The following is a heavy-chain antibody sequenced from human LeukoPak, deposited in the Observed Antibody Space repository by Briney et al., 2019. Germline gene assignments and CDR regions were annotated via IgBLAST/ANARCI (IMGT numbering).Heavy chain of an antibody. D-gene: IGHD3-10*01. Sequence: ASVKVSCKASGYTFTSYDINWVRQATGQGLEWMGWMNPNSGNTGYAKKFQGRVTMTRNTSISTAYMELSSLRSEDTAVYYCARGRGYYYGSGSYGPWGQGTLVTVSS. CDR3: ARGRGYYYGSGSYGP. CDR2: MNPNSGNT. CDR1: GYTFTSYD. J-gene: IGHJ4*02. V-gene: IGHV1-8*01.